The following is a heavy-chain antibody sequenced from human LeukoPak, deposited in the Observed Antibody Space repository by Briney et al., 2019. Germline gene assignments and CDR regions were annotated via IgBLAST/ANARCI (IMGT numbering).Heavy chain of an antibody. CDR3: ARTSQGAFDI. CDR2: ISYSGTT. Sequence: SETLSLTCTVSGDSISSSNYYWGWIRQRPGKGLEWIGGISYSGTTYYNPSLKSRVTISIDTSKNQFSLKLSSVTAADTAVYYCARTSQGAFDIWGQGTMVTVSS. V-gene: IGHV4-39*01. J-gene: IGHJ3*02. CDR1: GDSISSSNYY.